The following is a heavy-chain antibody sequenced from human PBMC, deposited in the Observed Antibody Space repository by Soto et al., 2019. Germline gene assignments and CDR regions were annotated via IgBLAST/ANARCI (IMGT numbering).Heavy chain of an antibody. CDR3: ARSSGRYYDGFDY. V-gene: IGHV3-66*01. D-gene: IGHD3-10*01. J-gene: IGHJ4*02. CDR2: IYSGGST. Sequence: EVQLVESGGGLVQPGGSLRLSCTASGFTVSSNYMTWVRQTPGKGLEWVSVIYSGGSTFYADSVKGRFTISRDNSKNTLYLQMNSLRAEDTAVYYCARSSGRYYDGFDYWGQGTLVTVSS. CDR1: GFTVSSNY.